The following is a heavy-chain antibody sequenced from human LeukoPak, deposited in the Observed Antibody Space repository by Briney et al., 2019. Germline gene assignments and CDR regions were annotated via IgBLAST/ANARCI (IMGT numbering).Heavy chain of an antibody. V-gene: IGHV3-21*01. J-gene: IGHJ4*02. CDR2: ISSSSDYI. Sequence: GGSLRLSCAASGFTFSSYSMNWVRQAPGKGLEWVSSISSSSDYIFYVDSVKGRFSISRDNADNSLYLQMNSLRAEDTAVYYCARIAAAASLDYWGQGTLVTVSS. CDR1: GFTFSSYS. D-gene: IGHD6-13*01. CDR3: ARIAAAASLDY.